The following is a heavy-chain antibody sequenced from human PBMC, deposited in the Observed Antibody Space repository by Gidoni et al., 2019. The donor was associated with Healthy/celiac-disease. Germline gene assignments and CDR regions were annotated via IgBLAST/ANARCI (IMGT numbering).Heavy chain of an antibody. J-gene: IGHJ5*02. V-gene: IGHV3-23*01. Sequence: EVQLLESGGGLVQPGGSLRLSCAASGFTFSRYAMSWVRQAPGKGLEWVSAISGSGGSTYYADAVKGRFTISRDNSKNTLYMQMNSLRAEDTAVYYCAKEVYSSSHWGGNNWFDPWGQGTLVTVSS. CDR2: ISGSGGST. D-gene: IGHD6-13*01. CDR3: AKEVYSSSHWGGNNWFDP. CDR1: GFTFSRYA.